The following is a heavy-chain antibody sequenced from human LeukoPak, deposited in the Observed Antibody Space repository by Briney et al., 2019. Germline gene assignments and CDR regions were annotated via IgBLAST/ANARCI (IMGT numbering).Heavy chain of an antibody. CDR3: ACLATKAGIAAAGYYFDY. Sequence: SGESLKISCKCSGYSFTSYWIGWVRQMPGKVLEWMGIIYPGDSDTRYSPSFQGQVTISADQSISTYYLQWSSLKASDTAMYYCACLATKAGIAAAGYYFDYGGQGTLVTVSS. V-gene: IGHV5-51*01. J-gene: IGHJ4*02. CDR1: GYSFTSYW. D-gene: IGHD6-13*01. CDR2: IYPGDSDT.